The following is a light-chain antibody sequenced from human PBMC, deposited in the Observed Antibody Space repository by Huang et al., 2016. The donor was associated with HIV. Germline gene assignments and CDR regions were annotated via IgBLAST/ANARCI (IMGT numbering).Light chain of an antibody. V-gene: IGKV3D-11*01. CDR3: HQRSNWHYT. CDR1: QGVSGY. CDR2: DTS. J-gene: IGKJ2*01. Sequence: EIVLTQSPATLSLSPGERATLSCRASQGVSGYLGWYQHRPGQAPRLLIYDTSNRATGVPARVSGSGSGTDFTLTISSLEPEDFAVYYCHQRSNWHYTFGQGTKLEIK.